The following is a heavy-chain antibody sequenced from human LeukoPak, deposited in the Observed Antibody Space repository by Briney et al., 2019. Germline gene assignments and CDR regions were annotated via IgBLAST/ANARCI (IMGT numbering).Heavy chain of an antibody. D-gene: IGHD3-22*01. Sequence: ASVKVSCTASGYTFTGYYMHWVRQAPGQGLEWMGRINPNSGGTNYAQKFQGRVTMTRDTSISTAYMELSRLRSDDTAVYYCARGGFTMIVVVITNGVDYWGQGTLVTVSS. CDR2: INPNSGGT. CDR1: GYTFTGYY. J-gene: IGHJ4*02. CDR3: ARGGFTMIVVVITNGVDY. V-gene: IGHV1-2*06.